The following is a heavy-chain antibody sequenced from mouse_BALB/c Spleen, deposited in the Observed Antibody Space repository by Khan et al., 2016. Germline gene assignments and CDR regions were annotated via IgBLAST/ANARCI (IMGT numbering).Heavy chain of an antibody. Sequence: EVKLEEPGGGLVQPGGSMKLSCAASGFTFSDAWMDWVRQSPEKGLEWVAEIRSKANNHATYYAESVKGRFTISRDDYKSSVYLQRIRLVAEDTGIYYCSRRRRYDGYWFFDVWGAGTTVTVSS. CDR1: GFTFSDAW. V-gene: IGHV6-6*01. J-gene: IGHJ1*01. D-gene: IGHD2-14*01. CDR2: IRSKANNHAT. CDR3: SRRRRYDGYWFFDV.